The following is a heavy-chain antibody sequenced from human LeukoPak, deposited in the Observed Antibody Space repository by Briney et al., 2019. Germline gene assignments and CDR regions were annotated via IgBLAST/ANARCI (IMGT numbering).Heavy chain of an antibody. J-gene: IGHJ6*02. CDR2: IKQDGSEK. CDR1: GFTFSSYW. Sequence: GGSLRLSCAASGFTFSSYWMSWVRQAPGKGLEWVANIKQDGSEKYYADSVKGRFTISRDNSKNTLYLQMNSLRAEDTAVYYCARAYYDFWSGYYTGISGPVPYGMDVWGQGTTVTVSS. V-gene: IGHV3-7*04. CDR3: ARAYYDFWSGYYTGISGPVPYGMDV. D-gene: IGHD3-3*01.